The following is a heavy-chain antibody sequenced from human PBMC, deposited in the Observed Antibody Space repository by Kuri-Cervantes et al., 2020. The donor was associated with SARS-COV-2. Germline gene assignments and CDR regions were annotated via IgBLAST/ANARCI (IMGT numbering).Heavy chain of an antibody. CDR2: IRYDGSNK. CDR1: GFTFSSYG. Sequence: GESLKISCAASGFTFSSYGMHWVRQAPGKGLEWVAFIRYDGSNKYYADSVKGRFTISRDNSKNTLYLQMNSLRAEDTAVYYCARGVLGVGRFLVVPAAMGADYYYYYMDVWGKGTTVTVSS. V-gene: IGHV3-30*02. J-gene: IGHJ6*03. D-gene: IGHD2-2*01. CDR3: ARGVLGVGRFLVVPAAMGADYYYYYMDV.